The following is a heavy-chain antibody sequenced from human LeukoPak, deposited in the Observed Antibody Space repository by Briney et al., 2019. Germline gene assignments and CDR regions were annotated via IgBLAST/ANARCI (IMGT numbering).Heavy chain of an antibody. J-gene: IGHJ5*02. CDR3: ASPSDDYDSSGYYFRWFDP. CDR1: GGTFISYV. Sequence: ASVKVSCKASGGTFISYVISWVRQAPGQGLEWMGGIIPIFGTANYAQKFQGRVTITADESTSTAYMELSSLRSEDTAVYYCASPSDDYDSSGYYFRWFDPWGQGTLVTVSS. CDR2: IIPIFGTA. V-gene: IGHV1-69*01. D-gene: IGHD3-22*01.